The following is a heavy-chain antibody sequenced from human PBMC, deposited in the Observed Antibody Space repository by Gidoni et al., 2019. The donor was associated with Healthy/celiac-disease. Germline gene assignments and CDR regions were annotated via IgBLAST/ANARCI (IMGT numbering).Heavy chain of an antibody. Sequence: QVQLVESGGGVVQPGRSLRLSCAASGFTFSSYAMHWVRQAPGKGLEWVAVISYDGSNKYYADSVKGRFTISRDNSKNTLYLQMNSLGAENTAVYYCARDVDYGDYSDYFDYRGQGTLVTVSS. V-gene: IGHV3-30*01. CDR1: GFTFSSYA. D-gene: IGHD4-17*01. J-gene: IGHJ4*02. CDR2: ISYDGSNK. CDR3: ARDVDYGDYSDYFDY.